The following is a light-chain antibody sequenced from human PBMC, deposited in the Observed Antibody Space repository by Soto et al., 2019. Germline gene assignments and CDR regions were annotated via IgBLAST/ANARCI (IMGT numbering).Light chain of an antibody. V-gene: IGKV3-11*01. CDR1: QSVSSY. CDR3: QQRSNWPPGVT. Sequence: EIVLTQSPATLSLSPGERATLSCRASQSVSSYLAWYQQKPGQAPRLLIYDASNRATGLPARFSGSGSGTDFTLTISSLGPEDFAVYYCQQRSNWPPGVTFGPGNKVDIK. CDR2: DAS. J-gene: IGKJ3*01.